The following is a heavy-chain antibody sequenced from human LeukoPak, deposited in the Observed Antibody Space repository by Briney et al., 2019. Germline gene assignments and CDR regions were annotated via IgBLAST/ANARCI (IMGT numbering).Heavy chain of an antibody. J-gene: IGHJ4*02. V-gene: IGHV3-21*01. CDR2: ISSSSSYI. CDR3: ARARGYGDYAPDY. D-gene: IGHD4-17*01. CDR1: EFTFSSYS. Sequence: GGSLRLSCAASEFTFSSYSMNWVRQAPGEGLEWVSSISSSSSYIYYADSVKGRFTISRDNAKNSLYLQMNSLRAEDTAVYYCARARGYGDYAPDYWGQGTLVTVSS.